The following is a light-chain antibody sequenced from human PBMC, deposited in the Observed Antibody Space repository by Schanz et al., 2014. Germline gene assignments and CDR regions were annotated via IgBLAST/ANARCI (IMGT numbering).Light chain of an antibody. CDR3: NSYTSSSTLV. CDR2: DVS. V-gene: IGLV2-14*03. Sequence: QSALTQPASVSGSPGQSITISCTGTSSDVGGYNFVSWYQHHPGKAPKLMIYDVSNRPSGVSNRFSGSKSGSTASLTISGLQAEDEADYYCNSYTSSSTLVFGGGTKLTVL. CDR1: SSDVGGYNF. J-gene: IGLJ3*02.